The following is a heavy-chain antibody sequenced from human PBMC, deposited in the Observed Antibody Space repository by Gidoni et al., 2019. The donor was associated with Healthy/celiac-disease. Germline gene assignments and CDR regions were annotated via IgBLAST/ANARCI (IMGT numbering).Heavy chain of an antibody. CDR3: ARSRRSIASARELHGMDV. Sequence: EVQLVESGGGLVKPGGSLRLSCAASGFTFSSYSMNWVRQAPGKGLEWVSSISSSSSYIYYADSVKGRFTISRDNAKNSLYLQMNSLRAEDTAVYYCARSRRSIASARELHGMDVWGQGTTVTVS. D-gene: IGHD6-6*01. CDR1: GFTFSSYS. V-gene: IGHV3-21*01. CDR2: ISSSSSYI. J-gene: IGHJ6*02.